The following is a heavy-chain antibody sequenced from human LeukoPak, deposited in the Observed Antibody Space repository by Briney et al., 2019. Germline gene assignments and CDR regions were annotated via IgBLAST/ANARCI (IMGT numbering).Heavy chain of an antibody. D-gene: IGHD6-13*01. CDR3: ARLGYSSSSDY. V-gene: IGHV3-21*01. Sequence: GGSLRLSCAASEFTFNTYGMNWVRQAPGKRLQWVSSISSSSSNIYYADSVKGRFTISRDNATNSLYLQMNSLPAEDTAVYYCARLGYSSSSDYWGQGTLVTVSS. J-gene: IGHJ4*02. CDR1: EFTFNTYG. CDR2: ISSSSSNI.